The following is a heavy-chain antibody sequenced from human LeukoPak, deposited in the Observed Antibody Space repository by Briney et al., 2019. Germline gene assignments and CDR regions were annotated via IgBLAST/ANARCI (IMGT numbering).Heavy chain of an antibody. CDR1: GGSISSSSYY. CDR2: IYYSGST. V-gene: IGHV4-39*01. Sequence: SETLSLTCTVSGGSISSSSYYWGWIRQPPGKGLEWIGSIYYSGSTYYNPSLKSRVTISVDTSKNQFSLKLSSVTAADTAVFYCARLLQTGIAARHYYFDYWGQGTLVTVSS. D-gene: IGHD6-6*01. CDR3: ARLLQTGIAARHYYFDY. J-gene: IGHJ4*02.